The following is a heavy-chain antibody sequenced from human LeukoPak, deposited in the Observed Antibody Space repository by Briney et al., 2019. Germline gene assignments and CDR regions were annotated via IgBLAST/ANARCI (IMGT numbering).Heavy chain of an antibody. Sequence: PGGSLRLSCAASGFTVSSNYMSWVRQAPGKGLEWVSVIYSGGSTYYADSVKGRFTISRDNSKNTLYLQMNSLRAEDTAVYYCARGDQEATVVNFYWGQGTLVTVSS. J-gene: IGHJ4*02. CDR1: GFTVSSNY. D-gene: IGHD4-23*01. V-gene: IGHV3-66*01. CDR3: ARGDQEATVVNFY. CDR2: IYSGGST.